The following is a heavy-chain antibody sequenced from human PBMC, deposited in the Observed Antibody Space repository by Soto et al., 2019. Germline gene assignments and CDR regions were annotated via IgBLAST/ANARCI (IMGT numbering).Heavy chain of an antibody. CDR1: GGTFSSYA. CDR3: ARDESSSSRNYYYYGMDV. Sequence: QVQLVQSGAEVKKPGSSVKVSCKASGGTFSSYAISWVRQAPGQGLEWMGGIIPIFGTANYAQKFQGRVTITADEYTSTAYMELSSLRSEDTAVYYCARDESSSSRNYYYYGMDVWGQGTTVTVSS. D-gene: IGHD6-6*01. CDR2: IIPIFGTA. J-gene: IGHJ6*02. V-gene: IGHV1-69*01.